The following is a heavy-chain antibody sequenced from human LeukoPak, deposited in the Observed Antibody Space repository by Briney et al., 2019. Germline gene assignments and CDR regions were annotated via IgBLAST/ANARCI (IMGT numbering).Heavy chain of an antibody. CDR3: AKGFYCSSSTCLDY. D-gene: IGHD2-2*01. J-gene: IGHJ4*02. Sequence: GGSLRLSCAASGFTFNTYTMNWVRQAPGKGLEWVSSLSSSSSYIYYADSVKGRFTISRDNAKNSLYLQMNSLRAEDTAVYYCAKGFYCSSSTCLDYWGQGTLVTVSS. CDR2: LSSSSSYI. V-gene: IGHV3-21*04. CDR1: GFTFNTYT.